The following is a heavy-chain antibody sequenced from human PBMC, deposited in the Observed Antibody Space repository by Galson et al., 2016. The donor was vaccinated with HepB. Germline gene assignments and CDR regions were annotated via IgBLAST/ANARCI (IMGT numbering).Heavy chain of an antibody. CDR3: AKIRLVGYNSGWGGSFDI. CDR1: GFSISIYS. J-gene: IGHJ3*02. D-gene: IGHD6-19*01. V-gene: IGHV3-23*01. Sequence: SLRLSCAASGFSISIYSMHWVRQAPGKGLEWVSAIRGSGTGTSYTDSVKGRFTISRDNSKNTLYLQMNSLRAEDAAVYYCAKIRLVGYNSGWGGSFDIWGRGTMVTVSS. CDR2: IRGSGTGT.